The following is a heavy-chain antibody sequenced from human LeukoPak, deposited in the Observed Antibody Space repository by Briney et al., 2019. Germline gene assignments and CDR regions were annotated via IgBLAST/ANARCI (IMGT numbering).Heavy chain of an antibody. D-gene: IGHD3/OR15-3a*01. J-gene: IGHJ4*02. V-gene: IGHV3-48*03. CDR2: ISTTGSTI. Sequence: LSGGSLRLSCAASGFTFSLYEMNWVRQAPGKGLEWVSYISTTGSTIYYADSVKGRFTISRDNVKNSLYLQMNSLRAEDTAVYYCASAYRRTGFYWGQGTLVTVSS. CDR1: GFTFSLYE. CDR3: ASAYRRTGFY.